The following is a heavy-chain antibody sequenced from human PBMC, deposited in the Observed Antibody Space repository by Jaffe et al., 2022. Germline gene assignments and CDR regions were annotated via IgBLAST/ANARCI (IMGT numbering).Heavy chain of an antibody. J-gene: IGHJ5*02. Sequence: QVQLQQSGPGLVKPSQTLSLTCAISGDSVSSNSAAWNWIRQSPSRGLEWLGRTYYRSKWYNDYAVSVKSRITINPDTSKNQFSLQLNSVTPEDTAVYYCARAGDYVPSRTMFGWFDPWGQGTLVTVSS. CDR1: GDSVSSNSAA. V-gene: IGHV6-1*01. CDR3: ARAGDYVPSRTMFGWFDP. CDR2: TYYRSKWYN. D-gene: IGHD4-17*01.